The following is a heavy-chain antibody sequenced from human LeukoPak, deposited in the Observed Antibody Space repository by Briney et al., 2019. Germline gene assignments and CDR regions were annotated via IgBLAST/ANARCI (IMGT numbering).Heavy chain of an antibody. J-gene: IGHJ4*02. V-gene: IGHV1-8*01. CDR3: ARLGVYCSSISCWANYFDY. Sequence: EASVKVSCQASGYTFTSYDINWVRQATGQGLEWMGWMNPNSGKTCYAQKFQGRVTMTRNTSISTAYMELSSLISKDTAVYYCARLGVYCSSISCWANYFDYWGQGTLVTVSS. D-gene: IGHD2-2*01. CDR2: MNPNSGKT. CDR1: GYTFTSYD.